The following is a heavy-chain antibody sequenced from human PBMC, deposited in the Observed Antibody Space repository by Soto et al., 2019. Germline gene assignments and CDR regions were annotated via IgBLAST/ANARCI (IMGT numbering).Heavy chain of an antibody. CDR2: INHSGST. J-gene: IGHJ5*02. CDR3: ARARIDP. Sequence: LSLTCAVYGGSFSGYYWSWIRQPPGKGLEWIGEINHSGSTNYNPSLKSRVTISVDTSKNQFSLKLSSVTAADTAVYYCARARIDPWGQGTLVTVSS. CDR1: GGSFSGYY. V-gene: IGHV4-34*01.